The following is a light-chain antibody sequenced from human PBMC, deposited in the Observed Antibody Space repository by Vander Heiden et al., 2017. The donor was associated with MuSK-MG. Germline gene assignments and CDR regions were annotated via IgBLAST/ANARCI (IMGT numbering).Light chain of an antibody. CDR1: SSNIGGNT. Sequence: QSVLTQPPSASGTPGQRVPISDSGSSSNIGGNTVAWYQQPAGTAPILLIYNNDQRPSGVPDLFSGSKSGTSATLAISGLQSEDEADYFCAAWDVSLNGWVFGGGTKLTVL. CDR3: AAWDVSLNGWV. CDR2: NND. V-gene: IGLV1-44*01. J-gene: IGLJ3*02.